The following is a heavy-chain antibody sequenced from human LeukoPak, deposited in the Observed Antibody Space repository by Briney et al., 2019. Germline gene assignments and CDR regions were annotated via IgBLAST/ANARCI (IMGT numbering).Heavy chain of an antibody. CDR2: IYYSGST. D-gene: IGHD3-22*01. Sequence: WVRQPPGKGLEWIGSIYYSGSTYYNPSLKSQVTISVDTSKNQLSLKLSSVTAADTAVYFCARSGGLWLLTYYFDYWGQGTLVTVSS. CDR3: ARSGGLWLLTYYFDY. J-gene: IGHJ4*02. V-gene: IGHV4-39*07.